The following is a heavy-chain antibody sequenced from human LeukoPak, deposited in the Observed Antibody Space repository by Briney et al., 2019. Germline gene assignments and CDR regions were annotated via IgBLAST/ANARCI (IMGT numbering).Heavy chain of an antibody. Sequence: ASVKVSCKASGYTFTTYGISWVRQAPGQGLEWMGWISTYNGKTKNAEKFQGRVTMTRTTNTVYMELNSLTSDDTAVYYCAIVSPYLYDASGSYRTGFWGQGTLVIVSS. D-gene: IGHD3-22*01. CDR3: AIVSPYLYDASGSYRTGF. CDR2: ISTYNGKT. V-gene: IGHV1-18*01. CDR1: GYTFTTYG. J-gene: IGHJ4*02.